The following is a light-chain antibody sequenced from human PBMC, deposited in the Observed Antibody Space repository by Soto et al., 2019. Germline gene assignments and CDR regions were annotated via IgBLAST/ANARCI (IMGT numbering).Light chain of an antibody. J-gene: IGKJ1*01. CDR2: RAS. V-gene: IGKV1-5*03. Sequence: DIQMTQSPSTISASVGDRVNSTCRASQSISNWLAWYQQKPGKAPTLLIYRASNLEGGVPSRFSGSGSGTEFTLTISILQPDDFATYYCQQYDSYSREFGQGTKVEIK. CDR3: QQYDSYSRE. CDR1: QSISNW.